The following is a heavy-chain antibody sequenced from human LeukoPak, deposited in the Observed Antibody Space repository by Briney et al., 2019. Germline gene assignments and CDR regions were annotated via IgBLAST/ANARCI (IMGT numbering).Heavy chain of an antibody. Sequence: GGSLRLSCAASGFTFSSYWMSWVRQAPGKGLEWVANIKQDGSEKYYVDSVKGRFTISRDNAKNSLYLQMNSLRAEDTAVYYCARDQGMVSKNNWFDPWGQGTLVTVSS. CDR3: ARDQGMVSKNNWFDP. J-gene: IGHJ5*02. D-gene: IGHD3-3*01. CDR2: IKQDGSEK. V-gene: IGHV3-7*01. CDR1: GFTFSSYW.